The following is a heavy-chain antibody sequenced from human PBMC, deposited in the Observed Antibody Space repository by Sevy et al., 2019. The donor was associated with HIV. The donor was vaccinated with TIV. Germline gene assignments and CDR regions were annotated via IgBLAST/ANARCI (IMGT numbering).Heavy chain of an antibody. CDR3: ARDCSSTNCLSGLDV. D-gene: IGHD2-2*01. CDR2: IKKDGSEK. J-gene: IGHJ6*02. Sequence: GGSLRLSCAASGFTFSRYWMSWVRQAPGKGLEWVANIKKDGSEKYYVNSVKGRFTISRDNAKNSLYLQMNSLRAEDTALYYCARDCSSTNCLSGLDVWGQGTTVTVSS. V-gene: IGHV3-7*03. CDR1: GFTFSRYW.